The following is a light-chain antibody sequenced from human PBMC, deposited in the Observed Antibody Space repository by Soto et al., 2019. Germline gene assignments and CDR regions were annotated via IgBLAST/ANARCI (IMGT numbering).Light chain of an antibody. J-gene: IGLJ3*02. CDR3: SSYTTSGTPV. CDR2: EVS. V-gene: IGLV2-14*01. Sequence: QSVLTQPASGSRSPGQSITISCTGTSSDVGGYNYLSWYQQHPGKAPRVMIYEVSNRPSGVSNRFSGSKSGNTASLTISGLQAEDEPDYFCSSYTTSGTPVFGGGTKLTLL. CDR1: SSDVGGYNY.